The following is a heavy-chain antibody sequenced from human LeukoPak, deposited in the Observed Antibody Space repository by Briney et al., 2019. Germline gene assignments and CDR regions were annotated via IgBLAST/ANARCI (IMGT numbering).Heavy chain of an antibody. CDR3: ARDGSFDF. J-gene: IGHJ4*02. V-gene: IGHV1-2*02. CDR1: GYTFTDYY. Sequence: ASVKVSCKASGYTFTDYYVHWVRQAPGQGLEWMGWINPNNGVTQCAQKFQGTVTMTRDTSINTAYLELISLGSDDTAVYSCARDGSFDFWGQGTLVTVSS. D-gene: IGHD2-2*03. CDR2: INPNNGVT.